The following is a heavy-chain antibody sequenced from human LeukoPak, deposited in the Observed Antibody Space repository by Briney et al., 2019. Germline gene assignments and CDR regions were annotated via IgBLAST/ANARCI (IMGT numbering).Heavy chain of an antibody. Sequence: GGSLRLSYAASGFTFSSYGMHWVRQAAGKGLEWVAVIWYDGSNKYYADSVKGRFTISRDNSKNTLYLQMNSLRAEDTAVYYCAKVGAQGYYHYSMVVWGKGTTVTVSS. J-gene: IGHJ6*03. CDR2: IWYDGSNK. CDR3: AKVGAQGYYHYSMVV. CDR1: GFTFSSYG. V-gene: IGHV3-33*06.